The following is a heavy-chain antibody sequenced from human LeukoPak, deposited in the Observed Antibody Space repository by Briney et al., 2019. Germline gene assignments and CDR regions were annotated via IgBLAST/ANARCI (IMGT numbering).Heavy chain of an antibody. D-gene: IGHD6-19*01. J-gene: IGHJ3*02. CDR1: GFTFNNYY. CDR2: ISSTGRTI. CDR3: ARPIRTQWQYDAFDI. V-gene: IGHV3-11*04. Sequence: GGSLRLSCAASGFTFNNYYMSWIRQAPGKGLEWVSYISSTGRTIYYADSVKGRFTISRDNAKNSLYLQMNSLRAEDTAVYYCARPIRTQWQYDAFDIWGQGTMVTVSS.